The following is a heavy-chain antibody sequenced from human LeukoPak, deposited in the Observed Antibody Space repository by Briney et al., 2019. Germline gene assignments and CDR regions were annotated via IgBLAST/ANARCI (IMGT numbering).Heavy chain of an antibody. CDR3: TGGYSYGLKIDAFDI. D-gene: IGHD5-18*01. Sequence: GGSLRLSCAASGFILSNCAMSWVRQAPGKGLEWVGFIRSKAYGGTTEYAASVKGRFTISRDDSKSIAYLQMNSLKTEDTAVYYCTGGYSYGLKIDAFDIWGQGTMVTVSS. J-gene: IGHJ3*02. CDR2: IRSKAYGGTT. CDR1: GFILSNCA. V-gene: IGHV3-49*04.